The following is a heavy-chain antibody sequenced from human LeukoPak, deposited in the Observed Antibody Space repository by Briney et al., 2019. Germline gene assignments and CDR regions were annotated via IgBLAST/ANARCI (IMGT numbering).Heavy chain of an antibody. J-gene: IGHJ4*02. Sequence: ASLKVSCKASGYTFTGYYIHWVRQAPGQGLEWMGRIIPNSGGTKYAQNLQGRVTMTRDTSTTTAYMELSRLTSDDTAVYYCVRVSGFDRTLKDWGPGTLVTVSS. CDR3: VRVSGFDRTLKD. V-gene: IGHV1-2*06. CDR2: IIPNSGGT. CDR1: GYTFTGYY. D-gene: IGHD5-12*01.